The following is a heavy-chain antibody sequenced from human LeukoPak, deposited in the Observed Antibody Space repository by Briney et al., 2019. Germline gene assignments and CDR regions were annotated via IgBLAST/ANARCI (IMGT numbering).Heavy chain of an antibody. D-gene: IGHD4-17*01. CDR3: ARVFYGDRDYFDY. Sequence: SETLSLTCTVSGGSFSSFYWSWIRQPAGKGLEWIGRIYTSGNTNYNPSLKSRVSMSVDTSKNQFSLKLTSVTAADTAVYYCARVFYGDRDYFDYWGQGTLVTVSS. V-gene: IGHV4-4*07. CDR2: IYTSGNT. CDR1: GGSFSSFY. J-gene: IGHJ4*02.